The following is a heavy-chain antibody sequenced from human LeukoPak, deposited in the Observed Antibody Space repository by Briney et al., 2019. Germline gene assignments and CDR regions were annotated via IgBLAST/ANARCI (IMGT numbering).Heavy chain of an antibody. CDR1: GYTFTRYG. CDR3: ARESSGLPGTREFDY. D-gene: IGHD6-13*01. V-gene: IGHV1-18*01. CDR2: ISGYNANT. Sequence: GSVKVSCKASGYTFTRYGISWVRQAPGQGLEWMGWISGYNANTKYAQKLQGRVTMTTDTSTSTAYMDLRSLRSDDTAVYYCARESSGLPGTREFDYWGQGTLVTVSS. J-gene: IGHJ4*02.